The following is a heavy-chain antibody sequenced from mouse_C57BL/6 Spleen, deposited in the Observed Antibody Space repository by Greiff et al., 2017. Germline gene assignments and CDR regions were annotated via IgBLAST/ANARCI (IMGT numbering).Heavy chain of an antibody. D-gene: IGHD2-2*01. V-gene: IGHV1-66*01. CDR1: GYSFTSYY. CDR2: IYPGSGNT. J-gene: IGHJ3*01. CDR3: AREVTTEAWFAY. Sequence: VQVVESGPELVKPGASVKISCKASGYSFTSYYIHWVKQRPGQGLEWIGWIYPGSGNTKYNEKFKGKATLTADTSSSTAYMQLSSLTSEDSAVYYCAREVTTEAWFAYWGQGTLVTVSA.